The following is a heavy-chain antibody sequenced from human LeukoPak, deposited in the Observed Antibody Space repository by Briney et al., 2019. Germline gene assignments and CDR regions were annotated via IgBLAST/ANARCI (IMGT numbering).Heavy chain of an antibody. CDR1: GFTFSSYA. V-gene: IGHV3-23*01. CDR2: ISGSGGST. CDR3: AYSKPSYDSSGYYTY. J-gene: IGHJ4*02. D-gene: IGHD3-22*01. Sequence: GGSLRLSCAASGFTFSSYAMSWFRQAPGKGPEWVSAISGSGGSTYYADCVKGGFTISRDNSKNTLYLQMNSLRAEDTPVCYCAYSKPSYDSSGYYTYWGQGTLVTVSS.